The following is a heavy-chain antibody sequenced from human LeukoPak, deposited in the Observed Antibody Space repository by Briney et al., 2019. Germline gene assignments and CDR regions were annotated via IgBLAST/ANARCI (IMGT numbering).Heavy chain of an antibody. Sequence: GGSLRLSCAASGFTFDDYAMHWVRQAPGKGLEWVSGISWNSGSIGYADSVKGRFTISRDNAKNSLYLQMNSLRAEDTAVYYCARDRGIAAAYFDYWGQGTLVTVSS. CDR1: GFTFDDYA. CDR2: ISWNSGSI. CDR3: ARDRGIAAAYFDY. D-gene: IGHD6-13*01. V-gene: IGHV3-9*01. J-gene: IGHJ4*02.